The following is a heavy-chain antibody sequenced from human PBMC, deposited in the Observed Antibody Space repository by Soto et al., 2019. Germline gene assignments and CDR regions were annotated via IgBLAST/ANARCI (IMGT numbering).Heavy chain of an antibody. J-gene: IGHJ4*02. CDR2: IDPSDSQT. CDR3: ARQIYDSDTGPNFQYYFDS. V-gene: IGHV5-10-1*01. CDR1: GDSFAGYW. Sequence: VESLKIPCKGSGDSFAGYWITWVRQKPGKGLEWMGRIDPSDSQTYYSPSFRGHVTISVTKSITTVFLQWSSLRASDTAMYYCARQIYDSDTGPNFQYYFDSWGQGTPVTVSS. D-gene: IGHD3-22*01.